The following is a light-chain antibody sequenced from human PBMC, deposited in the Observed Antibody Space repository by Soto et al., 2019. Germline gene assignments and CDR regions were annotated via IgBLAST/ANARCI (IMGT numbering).Light chain of an antibody. CDR3: SSHKSSSPYV. V-gene: IGLV2-14*01. J-gene: IGLJ1*01. Sequence: QSALTQPPSVSGSPGQSITLSCTGTTSHVGGYNYVSWYQQHPGKAPTLMIYEASYRPSGVSNRISGSKSGNTASLTISGLHDADEAYYYGSSHKSSSPYVFGPGTQLTVL. CDR1: TSHVGGYNY. CDR2: EAS.